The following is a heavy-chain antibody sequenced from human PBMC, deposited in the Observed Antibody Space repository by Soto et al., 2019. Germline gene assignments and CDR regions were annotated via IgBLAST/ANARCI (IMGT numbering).Heavy chain of an antibody. CDR3: ARDPFFGGAGGPVNPPPPLDAFDI. D-gene: IGHD2-8*02. J-gene: IGHJ3*02. Sequence: ASVKVSCKASGYTFTSYAMHWVRQAPGQRLEWMGWINAGNGNTKYSQKFQGRVTITRDTSASTAYMELSSLRSEDTAVYYCARDPFFGGAGGPVNPPPPLDAFDIWGQGTMVTVSS. V-gene: IGHV1-3*01. CDR1: GYTFTSYA. CDR2: INAGNGNT.